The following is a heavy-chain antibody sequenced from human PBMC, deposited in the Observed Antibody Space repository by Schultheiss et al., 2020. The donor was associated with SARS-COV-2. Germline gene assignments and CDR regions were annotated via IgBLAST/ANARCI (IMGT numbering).Heavy chain of an antibody. CDR3: ARGPASPVVVGPDY. V-gene: IGHV1-18*01. CDR2: INPNSGGT. CDR1: GGTFSSYA. D-gene: IGHD2-15*01. J-gene: IGHJ4*02. Sequence: ASVKVSCKASGGTFSSYAISWVRQAPGQGLEWMGWINPNSGGTNYAQKLQGRVTMTTDTSTSTAYMELRSLRSDDTAVYYCARGPASPVVVGPDYWGQGTLVTVSS.